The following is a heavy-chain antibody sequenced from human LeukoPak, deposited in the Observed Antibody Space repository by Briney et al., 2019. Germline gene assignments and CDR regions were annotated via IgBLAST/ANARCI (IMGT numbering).Heavy chain of an antibody. D-gene: IGHD3-10*01. CDR2: IKQDGSEK. Sequence: PGGSLRLSCAASGFTFSSYWMSWVRQAPGKGLEWVANIKQDGSEKYYVDSVKGRFTISRDNSKNTLYLQMNSLRAEDTAVYYCAKDRDGSGSYYNSFDYWGQGTLVTVSS. CDR3: AKDRDGSGSYYNSFDY. V-gene: IGHV3-7*03. CDR1: GFTFSSYW. J-gene: IGHJ4*02.